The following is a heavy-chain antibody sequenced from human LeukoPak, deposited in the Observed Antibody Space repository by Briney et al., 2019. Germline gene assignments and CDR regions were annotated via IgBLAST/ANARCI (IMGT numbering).Heavy chain of an antibody. Sequence: GGSLRLSCVASGFTFSSYSMNWVRQAPGKGLEWVSAIGDKGVDKKYAASVKGRFTISRDNSQNTLYLQMNRLRVEDTAIYYCGKDWKLDYWGQGTLVTVSS. D-gene: IGHD1-1*01. V-gene: IGHV3-23*01. CDR2: IGDKGVDK. CDR3: GKDWKLDY. J-gene: IGHJ4*02. CDR1: GFTFSSYS.